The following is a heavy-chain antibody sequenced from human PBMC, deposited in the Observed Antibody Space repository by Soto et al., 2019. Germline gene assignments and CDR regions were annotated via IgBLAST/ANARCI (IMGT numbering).Heavy chain of an antibody. V-gene: IGHV4-39*01. CDR2: IYYSGST. D-gene: IGHD3-3*01. J-gene: IGHJ4*02. CDR3: ARHTSTYYDFWSGYKFDY. Sequence: SETLSLTCTVSGGSISSSSYYWGWIRQPPGKGLEWIGSIYYSGSTYYNPSLKSRVTISVDTSKNQFSLKLSSVAAADTAVYYCARHTSTYYDFWSGYKFDYWGQGTLVTVSS. CDR1: GGSISSSSYY.